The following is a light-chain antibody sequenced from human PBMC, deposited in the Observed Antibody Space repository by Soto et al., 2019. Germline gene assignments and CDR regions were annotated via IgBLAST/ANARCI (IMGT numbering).Light chain of an antibody. Sequence: DIQMTQSPSSLSASVGDRVTITCRASQSISSYLNWYQQKPGKAPKLLIYAASSLQSGVPSRFSGSGSGTDFTLTIRSLQPEDFATYYCQQSNGNLWTFGQGTKVEIK. J-gene: IGKJ1*01. CDR2: AAS. CDR1: QSISSY. CDR3: QQSNGNLWT. V-gene: IGKV1-39*01.